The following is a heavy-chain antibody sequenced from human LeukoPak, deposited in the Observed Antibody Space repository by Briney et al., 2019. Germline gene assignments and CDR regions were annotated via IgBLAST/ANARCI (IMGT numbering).Heavy chain of an antibody. J-gene: IGHJ4*02. D-gene: IGHD1-1*01. V-gene: IGHV3-53*05. CDR2: IYSGGST. Sequence: PGGSLRLSCAASGFTVSSNYMSWVRQAPGKGLEWVSVIYSGGSTYYADSVKGRFTISRDNSKNTLYLQMNSLRAEDTAVYYCVRSYKDYYFDYWGQGTLITVSS. CDR3: VRSYKDYYFDY. CDR1: GFTVSSNY.